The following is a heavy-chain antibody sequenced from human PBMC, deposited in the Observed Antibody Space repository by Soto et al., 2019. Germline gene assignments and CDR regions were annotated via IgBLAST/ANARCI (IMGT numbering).Heavy chain of an antibody. D-gene: IGHD1-26*01. CDR2: IYWDDDK. CDR1: GFSLGTYGVG. Sequence: QITLNESGPPLVKPTQTLTLTCTFSGFSLGTYGVGVGWIRQPPGKALEWLALIYWDDDKRYSPSLKSRLTITKDTSKRQVFLTLTHMDPVDTATYYCAHRGGGIVDWYFDLWGRGTPVIVSS. V-gene: IGHV2-5*02. CDR3: AHRGGGIVDWYFDL. J-gene: IGHJ2*01.